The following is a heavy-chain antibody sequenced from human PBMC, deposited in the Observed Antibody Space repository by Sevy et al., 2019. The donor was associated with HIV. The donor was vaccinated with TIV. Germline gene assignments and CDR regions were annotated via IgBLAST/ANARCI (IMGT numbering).Heavy chain of an antibody. V-gene: IGHV3-30-3*01. J-gene: IGHJ4*02. CDR2: IPYDGSNK. CDR3: ARLYGWYYFDY. CDR1: GFTFSSYA. Sequence: GGSLRLSCAASGFTFSSYAMHWVRQAPGKGLEWVAVIPYDGSNKYYADSVKGRFTISRDNSKNTLYLQMNSLRAEDTAVYYCARLYGWYYFDYWGQGTLVTVSS. D-gene: IGHD6-19*01.